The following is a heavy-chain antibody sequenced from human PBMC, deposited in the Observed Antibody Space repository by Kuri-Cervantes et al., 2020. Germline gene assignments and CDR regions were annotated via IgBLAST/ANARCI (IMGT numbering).Heavy chain of an antibody. CDR3: ARVGADSSGYFLGAVDY. D-gene: IGHD3-22*01. V-gene: IGHV3-64*02. Sequence: GGSLKISFAASGFTFNNYALFWVRQAPGKGLEYVSAISNGGGTYYADSVKGRFTISRHNSKNTLYLQMNSLRAEDTAVFYCARVGADSSGYFLGAVDYWGQGTLVTVSS. CDR2: ISNGGGT. CDR1: GFTFNNYA. J-gene: IGHJ4*02.